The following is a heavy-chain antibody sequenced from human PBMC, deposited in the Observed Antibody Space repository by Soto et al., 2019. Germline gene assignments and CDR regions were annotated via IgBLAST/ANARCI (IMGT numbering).Heavy chain of an antibody. D-gene: IGHD2-15*01. Sequence: GASVKGSCKASGYTLTSYAMHWVRQAPGQRLEWMGWINAGNGNTKYSQKFQGRVTMTRDTSTSTVYMELSSLRSEDTAVYYCARDQRNPGYCSGGSCYDLYWFDPWGQGTLVTVSS. V-gene: IGHV1-3*01. CDR1: GYTLTSYA. CDR2: INAGNGNT. J-gene: IGHJ5*02. CDR3: ARDQRNPGYCSGGSCYDLYWFDP.